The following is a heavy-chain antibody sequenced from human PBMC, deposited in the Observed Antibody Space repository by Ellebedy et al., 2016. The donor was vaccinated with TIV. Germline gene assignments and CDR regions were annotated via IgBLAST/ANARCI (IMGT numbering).Heavy chain of an antibody. CDR1: GYSFTSYW. D-gene: IGHD5-12*01. Sequence: GESLKISXKGSGYSFTSYWIGWVRQMPGKGLEWMGIIYPGDSDTRYSPSFQGQVTISADKSISTAYLQWSSLKASDTAMYYCARHSTNIVATIADYYGMDVWGQGTTVTVSS. J-gene: IGHJ6*02. CDR3: ARHSTNIVATIADYYGMDV. CDR2: IYPGDSDT. V-gene: IGHV5-51*01.